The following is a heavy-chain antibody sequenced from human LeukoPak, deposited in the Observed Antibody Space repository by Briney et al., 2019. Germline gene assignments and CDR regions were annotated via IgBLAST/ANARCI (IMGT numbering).Heavy chain of an antibody. CDR3: ARRARISITIFGVVTDPYYYYGMDV. CDR1: GGSISSYY. D-gene: IGHD3-3*01. Sequence: SETLSLTCTVSGGSISSYYWSWIRQPPGKGLEWIGYIYYSGSTNYNPSLKSRVTISVDTSKNQFSLKLSSVTAADTAVYYCARRARISITIFGVVTDPYYYYGMDVWGQGTTVTVSS. CDR2: IYYSGST. J-gene: IGHJ6*02. V-gene: IGHV4-59*12.